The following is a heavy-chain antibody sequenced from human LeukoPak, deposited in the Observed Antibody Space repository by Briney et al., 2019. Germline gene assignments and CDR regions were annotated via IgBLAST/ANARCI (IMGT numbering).Heavy chain of an antibody. J-gene: IGHJ4*02. CDR3: AKGVRGGCSGADCYY. D-gene: IGHD2-21*02. V-gene: IGHV1-69*04. CDR1: GGTFSSYA. Sequence: SVKVSCKASGGTFSSYAISWVRQAPGQGVEWMGRIIPIIGIANYAQTFQGRVTITADKSTSTAYMELSSLRSEDTAVYYCAKGVRGGCSGADCYYWGQGTLVTVSS. CDR2: IIPIIGIA.